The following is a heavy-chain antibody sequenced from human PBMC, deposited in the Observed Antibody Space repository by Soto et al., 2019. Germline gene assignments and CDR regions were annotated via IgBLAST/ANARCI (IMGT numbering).Heavy chain of an antibody. CDR1: GGSVSSGSYY. D-gene: IGHD2-15*01. CDR3: AQLGYCSGGSCLPIDY. V-gene: IGHV4-61*01. CDR2: IYYSGST. J-gene: IGHJ4*02. Sequence: SDTLSLTCTVSGGSVSSGSYYWSWIRQPPGKGLEWIGYIYYSGSTNYNPSLKSRVTISVDTSKNQFSLKLSSVTAADTAVYYCAQLGYCSGGSCLPIDYWGQGTLVTVSS.